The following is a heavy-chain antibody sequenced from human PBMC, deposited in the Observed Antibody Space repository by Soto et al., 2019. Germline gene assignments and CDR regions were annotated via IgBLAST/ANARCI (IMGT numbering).Heavy chain of an antibody. CDR3: ARDPGIAAAGTVSYYYYMDV. V-gene: IGHV3-74*01. CDR1: GFTFSSYW. CDR2: INSDGSST. J-gene: IGHJ6*03. D-gene: IGHD6-13*01. Sequence: GGSLRLSCAASGFTFSSYWMHWVRQAPGKGLVWVSRINSDGSSTSYADSVKGRFTISRDNAKNTLYLQMNSLRAEDTAVYYCARDPGIAAAGTVSYYYYMDVWGKGTTVTVSS.